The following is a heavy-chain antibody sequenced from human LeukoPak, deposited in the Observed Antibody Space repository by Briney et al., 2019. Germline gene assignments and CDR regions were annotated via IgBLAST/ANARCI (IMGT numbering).Heavy chain of an antibody. V-gene: IGHV7-4-1*02. CDR3: ARDNYGAEEGIGSSLVWLDP. CDR1: GYTFLTYA. CDR2: IDTSTGKP. Sequence: ASVQVSCQATGYTFLTYAINAVRQAAGQRLEWMGWIDTSTGKPTYAQGFTEQFVFSLDASVSTAYLQISSLKAEDTAVYYCARDNYGAEEGIGSSLVWLDPWGQGTRVTVSS. D-gene: IGHD4-11*01. J-gene: IGHJ5*02.